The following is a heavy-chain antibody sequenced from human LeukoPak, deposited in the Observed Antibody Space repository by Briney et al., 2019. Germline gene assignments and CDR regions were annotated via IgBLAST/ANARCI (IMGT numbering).Heavy chain of an antibody. CDR3: ARGFRAGPFDY. CDR1: GYSISSGFY. J-gene: IGHJ4*02. Sequence: SETLSLTCTVSGYSISSGFYWGWIRQPPGKGLEWIGTIYHSGSTYYNPSLKSRITISIDTSKNQYSLNLTSVTAADTAVYYCARGFRAGPFDYWGQGTLVTVSS. V-gene: IGHV4-38-2*02. D-gene: IGHD3/OR15-3a*01. CDR2: IYHSGST.